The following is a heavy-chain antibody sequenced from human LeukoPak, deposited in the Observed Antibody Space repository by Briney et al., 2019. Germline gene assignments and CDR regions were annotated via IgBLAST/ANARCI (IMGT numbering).Heavy chain of an antibody. J-gene: IGHJ4*02. CDR2: VHSNSGVT. Sequence: ASVKVSCKASGYTFTGYYMHWVRQAPGQGLEWMGWVHSNSGVTKYVQKFQGRVTMTRDTSITTTYMELSRLTSDDTALYYCARGGGGLTYWGQGTLVTVSS. V-gene: IGHV1-2*02. CDR1: GYTFTGYY. CDR3: ARGGGGLTY. D-gene: IGHD3-9*01.